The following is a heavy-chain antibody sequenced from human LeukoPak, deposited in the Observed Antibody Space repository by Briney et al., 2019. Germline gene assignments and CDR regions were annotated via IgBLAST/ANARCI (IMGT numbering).Heavy chain of an antibody. J-gene: IGHJ4*02. CDR2: IYTSGST. D-gene: IGHD3-3*01. CDR3: ARGVVIGNLDY. V-gene: IGHV4-61*02. CDR1: GGSISSGSYY. Sequence: SETLSLTCTVSGGSISSGSYYWSWIRQPAGKGLEWIGRIYTSGSTNYNPSLKSRVTISVDTSKNQFSLKLSSVTAADTAVYYCARGVVIGNLDYWGQGTLVTVSS.